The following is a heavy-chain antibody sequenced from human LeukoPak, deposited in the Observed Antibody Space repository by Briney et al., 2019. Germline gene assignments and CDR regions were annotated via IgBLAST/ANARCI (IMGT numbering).Heavy chain of an antibody. CDR2: INAGNGNT. Sequence: GASVTVSCEASGYTFTRYAMHWVRQAPGQRLEWMGWINAGNGNTKYSQKFQGRVTITRDTSANTAYMELSSLRSEDTAVYYCARGYYDSSGYWILHFDYWGQGTQVTVSS. J-gene: IGHJ4*02. V-gene: IGHV1-3*01. CDR1: GYTFTRYA. D-gene: IGHD3-22*01. CDR3: ARGYYDSSGYWILHFDY.